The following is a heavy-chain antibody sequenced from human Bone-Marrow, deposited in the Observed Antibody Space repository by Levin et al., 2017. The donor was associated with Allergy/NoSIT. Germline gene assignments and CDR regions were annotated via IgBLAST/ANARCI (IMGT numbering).Heavy chain of an antibody. V-gene: IGHV1-2*02. Sequence: ASVKVSCKTSGSTLSGNYIHWVRQAPGQGLEWMGWINHSNGGITSAQRFQGRVTMTRDPSISTVYMELNSLTSADTAVYYCARGLVGAWGGNWDKGTLVIVSS. J-gene: IGHJ4*02. CDR3: ARGLVGAWGGN. CDR1: GSTLSGNY. CDR2: INHSNGGI. D-gene: IGHD2-15*01.